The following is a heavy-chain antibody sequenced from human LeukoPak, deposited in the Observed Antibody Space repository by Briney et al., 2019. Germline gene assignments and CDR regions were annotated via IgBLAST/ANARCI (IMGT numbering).Heavy chain of an antibody. J-gene: IGHJ4*02. CDR2: ITVYSDNT. V-gene: IGHV1-18*01. CDR3: AXXXXXXXXGXVXVLKIDX. CDR1: GYTFSSHG. Sequence: ASVKVSCKASGYTFSSHGIIWVRQAPGQGLEWMGRITVYSDNTDYSQNFQDRLTMTTDTSTSTAYMELRSLRSDDTAVYYCAXXXXXXXXGXVXVLKIDXWGQGTLVTVSS.